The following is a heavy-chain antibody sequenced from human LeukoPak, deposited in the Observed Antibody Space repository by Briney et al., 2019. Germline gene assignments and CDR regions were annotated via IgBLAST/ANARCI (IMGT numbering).Heavy chain of an antibody. CDR2: INPTIGGT. CDR1: GYTFPGYY. Sequence: ASVTVSCKASGYTFPGYYMHWVRLAPGQRLEWIGGINPTIGGTNNAHTSRGRLPKTRETSSSTAYMALSMLRSDDPPLYSCGRWFTITMIPASNFAYWGQGTLVTV. D-gene: IGHD3-22*01. J-gene: IGHJ4*02. V-gene: IGHV1-2*07. CDR3: GRWFTITMIPASNFAY.